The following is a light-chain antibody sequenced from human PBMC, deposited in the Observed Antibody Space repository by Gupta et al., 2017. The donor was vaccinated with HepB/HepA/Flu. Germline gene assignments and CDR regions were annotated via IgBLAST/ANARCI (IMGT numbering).Light chain of an antibody. CDR2: YDS. Sequence: SYVLTQPPSVSVSPGKTARITCGGNNIGSKSVHWYQQKPGQAPVLVIYYDSDRPSGIPERFSGSNSGNTDTLTISRVEAGDEDDYYCQVWDSSSDHSVVFGGGTKLTVL. V-gene: IGLV3-21*04. J-gene: IGLJ2*01. CDR3: QVWDSSSDHSVV. CDR1: NIGSKS.